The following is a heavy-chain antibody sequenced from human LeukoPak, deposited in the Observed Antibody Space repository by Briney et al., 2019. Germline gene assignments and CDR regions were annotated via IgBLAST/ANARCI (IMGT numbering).Heavy chain of an antibody. V-gene: IGHV3-30-3*01. Sequence: PGRSLRLSCEASGFTFSTHAIHWVRQAPGKGLEWVAVMSYDGNNKYYAGSVKGRFTISRDNSKNTLFLQMNSPITEDTAVYYCARDGDTAIRGVNFDSWGQGTLVTVSS. CDR3: ARDGDTAIRGVNFDS. CDR1: GFTFSTHA. D-gene: IGHD3-10*01. CDR2: MSYDGNNK. J-gene: IGHJ4*02.